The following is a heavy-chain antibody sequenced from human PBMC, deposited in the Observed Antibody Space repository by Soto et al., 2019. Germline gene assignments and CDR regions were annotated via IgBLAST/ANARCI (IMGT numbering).Heavy chain of an antibody. CDR3: ARSSMVRGVISWFDP. J-gene: IGHJ5*02. CDR1: GYTCTSYD. Sequence: ASVKVAGKASGYTCTSYDINWVRQATGQGLEWMGWMNPNSGNTGYAQKFQGRVTMTRNTSISTAYMELSSPRSEDTAVYYCARSSMVRGVISWFDPWGQGTLVTVSS. D-gene: IGHD3-10*01. CDR2: MNPNSGNT. V-gene: IGHV1-8*01.